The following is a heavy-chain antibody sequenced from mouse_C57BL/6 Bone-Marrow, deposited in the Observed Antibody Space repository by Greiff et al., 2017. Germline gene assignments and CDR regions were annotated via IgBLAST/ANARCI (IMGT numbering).Heavy chain of an antibody. V-gene: IGHV5-4*01. CDR2: ISDGGSYT. J-gene: IGHJ3*01. Sequence: EVQRVESGGGLVKPGGSLKLSCAASGFTFSSYAMSWVRQTPEKRLEWVATISDGGSYTYYPDNVKGRFTISRDNAKNNLYLQMSHLKSEDTAMYYCARGYSRSWFAYWGQGTLVTVSA. CDR3: ARGYSRSWFAY. CDR1: GFTFSSYA. D-gene: IGHD2-12*01.